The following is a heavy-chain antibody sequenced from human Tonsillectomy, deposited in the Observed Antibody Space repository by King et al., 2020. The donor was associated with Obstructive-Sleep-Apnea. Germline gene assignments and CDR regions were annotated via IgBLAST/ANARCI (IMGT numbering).Heavy chain of an antibody. V-gene: IGHV1-18*01. J-gene: IGHJ4*02. CDR3: ARVPRGLYYDSSGYYYFFDY. CDR1: GYTFTSYG. D-gene: IGHD3-22*01. CDR2: ISAYNGNT. Sequence: QLVQSGAEVKKPGASVKVSCKASGYTFTSYGISWVRQAPGQGLEWMGWISAYNGNTNYAQKLQGTVTMTTDTSTSTAYMELRSLRSDDTAVYSCARVPRGLYYDSSGYYYFFDYWGQGTLVTVSS.